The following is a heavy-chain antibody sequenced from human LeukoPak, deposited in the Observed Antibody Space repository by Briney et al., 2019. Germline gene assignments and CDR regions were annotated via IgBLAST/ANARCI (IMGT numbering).Heavy chain of an antibody. Sequence: GGSLRLSCAASGFTFSSYWMSWVRQAPGKGLEWVANIKQDGSEKYYVDSVKGRFTISRDNAKNSLYLQMNSLRAEDTAVYYCARDNYYEVSGYYSRTYYSYGMDVWGQGTTVTVSS. D-gene: IGHD3-22*01. J-gene: IGHJ6*02. CDR2: IKQDGSEK. CDR1: GFTFSSYW. CDR3: ARDNYYEVSGYYSRTYYSYGMDV. V-gene: IGHV3-7*01.